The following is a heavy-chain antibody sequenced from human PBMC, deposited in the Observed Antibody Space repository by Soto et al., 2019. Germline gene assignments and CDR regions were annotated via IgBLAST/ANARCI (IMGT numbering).Heavy chain of an antibody. CDR1: GFTFSSYS. CDR2: ISSSSSTI. D-gene: IGHD1-26*01. Sequence: LRLSCAASGFTFSSYSMNWVRQAPGKELEWVSYISSSSSTIYYADSVKGRFTISRDNAKNSLYLQMNSLRDEDTAVYYCASHDYWEDYGMDVWGQGTTVTVSS. V-gene: IGHV3-48*02. CDR3: ASHDYWEDYGMDV. J-gene: IGHJ6*02.